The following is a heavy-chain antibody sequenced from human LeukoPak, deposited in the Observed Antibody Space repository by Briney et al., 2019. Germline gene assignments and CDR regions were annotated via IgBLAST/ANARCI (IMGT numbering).Heavy chain of an antibody. CDR2: FDPEDGET. J-gene: IGHJ5*02. V-gene: IGHV1-24*01. Sequence: ASVKVSCKVSGYTLTELSMHWVRQAPGKGLEWMGGFDPEDGETIYAQKFQGRVTMTEDTSTDTAYMELSSLRSEDTAVYYCASRRYSYGLNWFDPWGQGTLVTVSS. CDR3: ASRRYSYGLNWFDP. D-gene: IGHD5-18*01. CDR1: GYTLTELS.